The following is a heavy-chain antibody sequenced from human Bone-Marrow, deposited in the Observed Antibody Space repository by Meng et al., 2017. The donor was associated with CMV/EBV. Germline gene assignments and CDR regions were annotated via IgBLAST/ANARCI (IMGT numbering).Heavy chain of an antibody. D-gene: IGHD6-13*01. J-gene: IGHJ4*02. V-gene: IGHV1-18*04. Sequence: QVQLVQSGAEVKKPGASVKVSCKASGYTFTGYYMHWVRQAPGQGLEWMGWISGDHGNTNYAQNFQDRVSMTTDTSTSTVYMELSSLRSDDTAVYYCARDAGNGRLTVDYWGQGTLVTVSS. CDR1: GYTFTGYY. CDR3: ARDAGNGRLTVDY. CDR2: ISGDHGNT.